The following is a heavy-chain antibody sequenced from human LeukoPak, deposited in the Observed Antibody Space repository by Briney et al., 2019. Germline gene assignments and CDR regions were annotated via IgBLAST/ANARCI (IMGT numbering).Heavy chain of an antibody. CDR1: GGTFSSYA. D-gene: IGHD3-10*01. CDR2: IIPIFGTA. V-gene: IGHV1-69*05. CDR3: ARDPVTMVRGVIGGGYFDY. J-gene: IGHJ4*02. Sequence: SVKVSCKASGGTFSSYAISWVRQAPGQGLEWMGGIIPIFGTANYAQKFQGRVTINTDGSTSTAYMERSSLRSEDTAVYYCARDPVTMVRGVIGGGYFDYWGQGTLVTVSS.